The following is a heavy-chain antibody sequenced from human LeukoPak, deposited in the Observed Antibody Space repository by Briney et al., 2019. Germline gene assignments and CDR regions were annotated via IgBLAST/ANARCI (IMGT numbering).Heavy chain of an antibody. D-gene: IGHD3-3*01. J-gene: IGHJ4*02. V-gene: IGHV3-21*04. CDR2: ITSSSSYI. Sequence: GGSLRLSCVASEFTFSSYSMNWVRQAPGKGLEWVSSITSSSSYIYYADSVKGRFTISRDNAKNSLYLQMNSLRAEDTAVYYCARLYYDFWMGYWGQGTLVTVSS. CDR1: EFTFSSYS. CDR3: ARLYYDFWMGY.